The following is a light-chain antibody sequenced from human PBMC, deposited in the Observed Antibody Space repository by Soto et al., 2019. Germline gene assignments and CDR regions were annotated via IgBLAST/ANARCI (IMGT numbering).Light chain of an antibody. CDR2: DAS. CDR3: QQYGSSPRT. J-gene: IGKJ1*01. V-gene: IGKV3-11*01. CDR1: QSVSSY. Sequence: EIVLTQSPATLSLSPGERATLSCRASQSVSSYLAWYQQKPGQAPRLLIYDASNRATGIPARFSGSGSGTDFTLTISRLEPEDFVLYYCQQYGSSPRTFGQGTKVDIK.